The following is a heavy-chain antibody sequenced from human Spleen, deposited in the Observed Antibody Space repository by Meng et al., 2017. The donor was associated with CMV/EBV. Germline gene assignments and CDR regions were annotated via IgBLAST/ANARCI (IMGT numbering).Heavy chain of an antibody. D-gene: IGHD2-2*01. CDR3: TKDRGFTVPAALGFDS. V-gene: IGHV3-69-1*01. Sequence: GGSLRLSCAASGFTFSDYYMNWVRQAPGKGLQWVSSISSSSTIYYADSVKGRFTISRDNAKNSLYLQMNSLRADDTALYYCTKDRGFTVPAALGFDSWGQGTLVTVSS. CDR1: GFTFSDYY. CDR2: ISSSSTI. J-gene: IGHJ4*02.